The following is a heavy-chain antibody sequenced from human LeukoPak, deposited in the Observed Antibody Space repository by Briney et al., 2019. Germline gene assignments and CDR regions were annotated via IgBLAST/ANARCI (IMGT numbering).Heavy chain of an antibody. V-gene: IGHV1-8*03. CDR3: ARGRDRSSRRNYYYYYYMDV. D-gene: IGHD1-14*01. CDR2: MNPNSGNT. Sequence: GASVKVSCKASGYTFTSYDINWVRQATGQGLEWMGWMNPNSGNTGYAQKFQGRVTITRNTSISTAYMELSSLRSEDTAVYYCARGRDRSSRRNYYYYYYMDVWGKGTTVTVSS. J-gene: IGHJ6*03. CDR1: GYTFTSYD.